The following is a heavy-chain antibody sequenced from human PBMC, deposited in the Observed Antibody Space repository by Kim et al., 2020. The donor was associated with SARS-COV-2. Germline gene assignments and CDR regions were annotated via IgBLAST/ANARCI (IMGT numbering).Heavy chain of an antibody. CDR2: ITPIDGYT. CDR3: ARDTTKWSFDY. V-gene: IGHV1-46*01. Sequence: ASVKVSCKASGYIFTNYKVHWVRQAPGQGLEWMGIITPIDGYTNYAQKFQDRLTLTRDTSTSTVYMELSSLGSEDTAVYYCARDTTKWSFDYWGQGTLVTVSS. D-gene: IGHD1-26*01. J-gene: IGHJ4*02. CDR1: GYIFTNYK.